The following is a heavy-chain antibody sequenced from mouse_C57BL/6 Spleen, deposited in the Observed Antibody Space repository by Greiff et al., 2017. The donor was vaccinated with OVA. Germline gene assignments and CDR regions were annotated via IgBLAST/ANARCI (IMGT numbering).Heavy chain of an antibody. D-gene: IGHD1-1*01. CDR1: GFNIKDDY. J-gene: IGHJ3*01. Sequence: EVQLQQSGAELVRPRASVKLSCTASGFNIKDDYMHWVKQRPEQGLEWIGWIDPENGDTEYASKFQGKATITADTSSNTAYLQLSSLTSEDTAVYYCTIYYYGSSFAYWGQGTLVTVSA. V-gene: IGHV14-4*01. CDR3: TIYYYGSSFAY. CDR2: IDPENGDT.